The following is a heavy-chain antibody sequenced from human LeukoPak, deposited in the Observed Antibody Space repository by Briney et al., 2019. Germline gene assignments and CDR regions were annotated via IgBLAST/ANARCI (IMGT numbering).Heavy chain of an antibody. CDR1: GLTFSSYE. D-gene: IGHD3-10*01. Sequence: GGSLRLSCVASGLTFSSYEMHWVRQAPGKGLEWVSYISSRGRTMYYADSVKGRFTISRDNAKNSLYLQINSLRAEDTAVFRARARRMVRGDILDYWGQGTLVTVSS. CDR2: ISSRGRTM. CDR3: ARARRMVRGDILDY. J-gene: IGHJ4*02. V-gene: IGHV3-48*03.